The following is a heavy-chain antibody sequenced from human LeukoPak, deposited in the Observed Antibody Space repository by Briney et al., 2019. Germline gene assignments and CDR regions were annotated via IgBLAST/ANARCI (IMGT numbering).Heavy chain of an antibody. J-gene: IGHJ3*02. V-gene: IGHV4-61*02. CDR2: IYTSGST. CDR3: ARDSRKWLTLGNDAFDI. CDR1: GYSISSGYY. D-gene: IGHD3-22*01. Sequence: SETLSLTCAVSGYSISSGYYWSWIRQPAGKGLEWIGRIYTSGSTNYNPSLKSRVTISVDTSKNQFSLKLSSVTAADTAVYYCARDSRKWLTLGNDAFDIWGQGTMVTVSS.